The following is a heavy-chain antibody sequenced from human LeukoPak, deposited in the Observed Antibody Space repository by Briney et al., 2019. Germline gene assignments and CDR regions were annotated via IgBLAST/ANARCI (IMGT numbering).Heavy chain of an antibody. J-gene: IGHJ4*02. CDR1: GFTFSSYA. D-gene: IGHD3-3*01. V-gene: IGHV3-30-3*01. CDR2: ISYDGSNK. CDR3: AKEGNDKLRFLEWLSFDY. Sequence: GGSLRLSCAASGFTFSSYAMHWVRQAPGKGLEWVAVISYDGSNKYYADSVKGRFTISRDNSKNTLYLQMNSLRAEDTAVYYCAKEGNDKLRFLEWLSFDYWGQGTLVTVSS.